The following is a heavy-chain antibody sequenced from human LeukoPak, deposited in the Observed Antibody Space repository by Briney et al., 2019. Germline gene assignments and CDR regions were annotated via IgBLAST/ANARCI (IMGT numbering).Heavy chain of an antibody. D-gene: IGHD5-12*01. V-gene: IGHV3-33*01. J-gene: IGHJ4*02. CDR3: ARRWLRFFDY. Sequence: GGSLGLSCAASGFTFSSYGMHWARQAPGKGPEWVAVIWYDGSNKYYADSVKGRFTISRDNSKNTLYLQMNSLRAEDTAVYYCARRWLRFFDYWGQGTLVTVSS. CDR2: IWYDGSNK. CDR1: GFTFSSYG.